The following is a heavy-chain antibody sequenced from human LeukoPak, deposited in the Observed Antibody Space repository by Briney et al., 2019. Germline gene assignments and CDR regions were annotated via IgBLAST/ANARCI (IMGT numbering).Heavy chain of an antibody. D-gene: IGHD3-22*01. J-gene: IGHJ4*02. CDR3: ASGSYYDSSGYYCPSY. CDR1: GFTVSSNY. CDR2: IYSGGST. V-gene: IGHV3-66*01. Sequence: GGSLRLSCAASGFTVSSNYMSWVRQAPGKGLEWVSVIYSGGSTYYADSVKGRFTISRDNSKNTLYPQMNSLRAEDTAVYYCASGSYYDSSGYYCPSYWGQGTLVTVSS.